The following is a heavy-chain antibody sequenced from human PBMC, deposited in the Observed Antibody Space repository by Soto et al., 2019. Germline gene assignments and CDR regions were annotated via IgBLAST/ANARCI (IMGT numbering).Heavy chain of an antibody. CDR2: IYYSGST. D-gene: IGHD3-3*01. J-gene: IGHJ5*02. V-gene: IGHV4-59*01. CDR3: ARVGDYDFWPSWFDP. CDR1: GGSISSYY. Sequence: SETLSLTCTVSGGSISSYYWSWIRQPPGKGLEWIGYIYYSGSTNYNPSLKSRVTISVDTSKNQFSLKLSSVTAADTAVYYCARVGDYDFWPSWFDPWGQGTLVTVSS.